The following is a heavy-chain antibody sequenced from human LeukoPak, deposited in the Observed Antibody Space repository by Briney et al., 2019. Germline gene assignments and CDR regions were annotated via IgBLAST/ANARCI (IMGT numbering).Heavy chain of an antibody. CDR3: ARDPRWLTPDCTTTSCCENYFDP. Sequence: PSETLSLTCVVSGYSISSGYLWAWIRQSPGKGLEWIGSIYHSGSAHYNPSLKSRVTISLETSKNQFSLKLFSVTAADAAVYYCARDPRWLTPDCTTTSCCENYFDPWGQGTLVTVSS. CDR2: IYHSGSA. V-gene: IGHV4-38-2*02. D-gene: IGHD2-2*01. J-gene: IGHJ5*02. CDR1: GYSISSGYL.